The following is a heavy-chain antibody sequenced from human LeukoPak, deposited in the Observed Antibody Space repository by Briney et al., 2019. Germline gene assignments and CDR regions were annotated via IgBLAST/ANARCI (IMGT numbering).Heavy chain of an antibody. Sequence: GGSLRLSCAASGFTLSSYEMNWVRQAAGKGLEWVSYISSSGSTIYYADSVKGRFTISRDNAKNSLYLQMNSLRAEDTAVYYCARDKKGRPDYWGQGTLVTVSS. J-gene: IGHJ4*02. D-gene: IGHD1-26*01. V-gene: IGHV3-48*03. CDR1: GFTLSSYE. CDR3: ARDKKGRPDY. CDR2: ISSSGSTI.